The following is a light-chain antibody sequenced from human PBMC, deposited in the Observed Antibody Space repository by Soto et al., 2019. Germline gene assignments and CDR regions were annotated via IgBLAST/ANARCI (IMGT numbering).Light chain of an antibody. V-gene: IGLV2-14*01. Sequence: QSVLNQPASVSGSPGQSITISCTGTNSDVGVYNYVSWYQQHPGKAPKLVIYEVSNRPSGVSNRFSGSKSGNTASLTISGLQAEDEADYYCSSYTSSSTPLYVFGAGTKVTVL. CDR1: NSDVGVYNY. CDR3: SSYTSSSTPLYV. J-gene: IGLJ1*01. CDR2: EVS.